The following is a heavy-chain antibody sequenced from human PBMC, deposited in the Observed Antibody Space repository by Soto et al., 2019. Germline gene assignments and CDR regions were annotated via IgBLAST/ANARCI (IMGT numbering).Heavy chain of an antibody. V-gene: IGHV1-2*02. J-gene: IGHJ6*02. Sequence: QVQLVQSGAEVKKPGASVKVSCKASGYTFTGYYMHWVRQAPGQGLEWMGWINPNSGGTNYAHKFQGRVTMTRDTSSSTACVELSRLRSEDTAVYYCARAQYQREATYGMDVWGQGSTVTVSS. CDR1: GYTFTGYY. CDR3: ARAQYQREATYGMDV. CDR2: INPNSGGT. D-gene: IGHD2-2*01.